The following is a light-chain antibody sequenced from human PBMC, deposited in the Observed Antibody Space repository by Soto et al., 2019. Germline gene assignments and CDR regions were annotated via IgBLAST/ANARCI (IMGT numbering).Light chain of an antibody. CDR1: SSDVGGYNY. Sequence: QSVLTQPRSVSGSPEQSVTISCTGTSSDVGGYNYVSWYQHHPGKAPKLMIYDVSKRPSGVPDRFSGSKSGNTASLTISGLQAEDEADYYCCSYAGRYVFGTGTKVTVL. J-gene: IGLJ1*01. CDR2: DVS. V-gene: IGLV2-11*01. CDR3: CSYAGRYV.